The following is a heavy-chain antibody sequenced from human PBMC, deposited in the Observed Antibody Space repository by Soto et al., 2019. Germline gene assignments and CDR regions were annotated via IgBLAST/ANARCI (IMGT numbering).Heavy chain of an antibody. CDR3: ARGIIPGYCSSTSCYYMTHFDY. Sequence: SETLSLTCAVYGGSFSGYYWSWIRQPPGKGLEWIGEINHSGSTNYNPSLKSRVTISVDTSKNQFSLKLSSVTAADTAVYYCARGIIPGYCSSTSCYYMTHFDYWGQGTLVTVSS. J-gene: IGHJ4*02. CDR1: GGSFSGYY. D-gene: IGHD2-2*03. CDR2: INHSGST. V-gene: IGHV4-34*01.